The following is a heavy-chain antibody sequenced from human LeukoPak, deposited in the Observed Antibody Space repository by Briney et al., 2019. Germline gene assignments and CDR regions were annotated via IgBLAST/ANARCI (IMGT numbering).Heavy chain of an antibody. J-gene: IGHJ4*02. CDR2: ISSSSSTI. D-gene: IGHD4-17*01. Sequence: GGSLRLSCAASGFTFSSYSMNWVRQAPGKGLEWVSYISSSSSTIYYADSVKGRFTISRDNSKNTLYLQMNSLRAEDTAVYYCAKATTVTAHKLRPYYFDYWGQGTLVTVSS. CDR3: AKATTVTAHKLRPYYFDY. CDR1: GFTFSSYS. V-gene: IGHV3-48*01.